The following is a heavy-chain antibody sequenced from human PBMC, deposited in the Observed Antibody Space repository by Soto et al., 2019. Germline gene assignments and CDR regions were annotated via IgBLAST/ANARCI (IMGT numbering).Heavy chain of an antibody. CDR1: GFTFSSYG. J-gene: IGHJ4*02. D-gene: IGHD3-22*01. CDR3: AKDEPYYYDSSGSPVGPDAPDY. Sequence: QVQLVESGGGVVQPGRSLRLSCAASGFTFSSYGMHWVRQAPGKGLEWVAVISYDGSSKYYADSVKGRFTISRDNYKNTRYLQMNSLRPEDTAVYYCAKDEPYYYDSSGSPVGPDAPDYWGQGTLVTVSS. CDR2: ISYDGSSK. V-gene: IGHV3-30*18.